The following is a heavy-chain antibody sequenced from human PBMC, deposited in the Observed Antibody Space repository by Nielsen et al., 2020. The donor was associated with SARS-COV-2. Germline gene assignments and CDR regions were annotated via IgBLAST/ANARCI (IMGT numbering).Heavy chain of an antibody. D-gene: IGHD4-17*01. Sequence: GGSLPLSCAASGFTFISYWMSWVRQAPGKGLEWVANIKQDGSEKYYVDSVKGRFTISRDNAKNSLYLQMNSLRAEDTAVYYCARDLWGVGDYAGCYFDYWGQGTLVTVSS. J-gene: IGHJ4*02. V-gene: IGHV3-7*01. CDR1: GFTFISYW. CDR2: IKQDGSEK. CDR3: ARDLWGVGDYAGCYFDY.